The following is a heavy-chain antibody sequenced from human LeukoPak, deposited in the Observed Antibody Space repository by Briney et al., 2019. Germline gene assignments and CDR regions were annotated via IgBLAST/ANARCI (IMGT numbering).Heavy chain of an antibody. J-gene: IGHJ5*02. Sequence: SETLSLTCAVSGGSISSGGYSWSWIRQPPGKGLEWIGYIYHSGSTYCNPSLKSRVTISVDRSKNQFSLKLSSVTAADTAVYYCARVASKNSYGGFDPWGQGTLVTVSS. CDR2: IYHSGST. V-gene: IGHV4-30-2*01. CDR1: GGSISSGGYS. D-gene: IGHD5-18*01. CDR3: ARVASKNSYGGFDP.